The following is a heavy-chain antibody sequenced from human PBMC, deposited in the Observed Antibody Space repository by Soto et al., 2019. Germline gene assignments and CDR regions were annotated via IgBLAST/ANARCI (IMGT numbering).Heavy chain of an antibody. CDR2: INPNSGGT. CDR3: ARGGYYYDSSGYYYFDY. Sequence: ASVKVSCKASGYTFTGYYRHWVRQAPGQGLEWMGWINPNSGGTNYAQKFQGWVTMTRDTSISTAYMELSRLRSDDTAVYYCARGGYYYDSSGYYYFDYWGQGTLVTHSS. CDR1: GYTFTGYY. J-gene: IGHJ4*01. D-gene: IGHD3-22*01. V-gene: IGHV1-2*04.